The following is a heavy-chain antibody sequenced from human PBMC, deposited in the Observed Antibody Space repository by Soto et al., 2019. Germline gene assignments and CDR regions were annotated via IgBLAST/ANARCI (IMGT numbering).Heavy chain of an antibody. CDR2: IKNKASNYAT. Sequence: EVQLVESGGGLVQPGGSLKLSCAASGFSFSGSAMHWVRQASGKGLEWVGRIKNKASNYATAYAASVKGRFTISRDDSEHTAYLQMNSLKTEDTAVYFCTRLAYSTTWYGFDFWGHGTLVTVSS. V-gene: IGHV3-73*02. D-gene: IGHD6-13*01. CDR3: TRLAYSTTWYGFDF. CDR1: GFSFSGSA. J-gene: IGHJ4*01.